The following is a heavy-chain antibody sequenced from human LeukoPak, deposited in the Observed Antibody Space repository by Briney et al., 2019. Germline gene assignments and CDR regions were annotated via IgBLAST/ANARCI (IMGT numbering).Heavy chain of an antibody. CDR1: GGSISGSSYY. CDR3: ARWAAYGSPRDYYYYMDV. CDR2: IYYSGST. J-gene: IGHJ6*03. V-gene: IGHV4-39*07. D-gene: IGHD3-10*01. Sequence: PSETLSLTCTVSGGSISGSSYYWGWIRQPPGKGLEWIGSIYYSGSTYYNPSLKSRVTISVDTSKNQFSLKLSSMTAVDTAVYYCARWAAYGSPRDYYYYMDVWGKGTTVTVSS.